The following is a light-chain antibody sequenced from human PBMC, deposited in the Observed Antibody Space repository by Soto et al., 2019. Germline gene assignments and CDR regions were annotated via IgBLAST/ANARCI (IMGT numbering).Light chain of an antibody. CDR2: DAS. CDR3: HQYFSSPLT. CDR1: QSVNSNL. Sequence: EIVLTQSPGTLSLSPGEGATVSCRASQSVNSNLLAWFQQKPGQAPRLLIHDASRRATGIPDRFSGSGSGTDYTLSISRLAPEDFAVYYCHQYFSSPLTFGQGTKLEIK. V-gene: IGKV3-20*01. J-gene: IGKJ2*01.